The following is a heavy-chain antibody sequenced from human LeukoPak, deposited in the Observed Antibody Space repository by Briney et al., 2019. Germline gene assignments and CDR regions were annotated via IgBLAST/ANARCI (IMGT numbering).Heavy chain of an antibody. Sequence: SETLSLTCSVSNGAVKNYYWTWIRQPPGQGLEWIGNFLYSGTTTYRASLDSRLIISVDNSKNAVSLRPLSVTAADTAVYYCATLVYSGSRYHFDTWGQGTLVTASS. CDR2: FLYSGTT. J-gene: IGHJ4*02. V-gene: IGHV4-59*02. CDR1: NGAVKNYY. D-gene: IGHD1-26*01. CDR3: ATLVYSGSRYHFDT.